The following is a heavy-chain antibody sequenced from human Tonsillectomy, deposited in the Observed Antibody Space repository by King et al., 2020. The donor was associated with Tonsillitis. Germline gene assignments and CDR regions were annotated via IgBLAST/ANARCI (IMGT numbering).Heavy chain of an antibody. CDR1: GFTFSTYA. D-gene: IGHD2-15*01. CDR3: ASGEGLCSGDSCFSYYYYGMDV. Sequence: VQLVESGGGVVQPGRSLRLSCAASGFTFSTYAMHWVRQAPGKGLEWMAVISYDGSNGYYADSVKGRFTISRDNSKNTLFLQIDSLRVEDTAVYYCASGEGLCSGDSCFSYYYYGMDVWGQGTTVTVSS. CDR2: ISYDGSNG. V-gene: IGHV3-30*04. J-gene: IGHJ6*02.